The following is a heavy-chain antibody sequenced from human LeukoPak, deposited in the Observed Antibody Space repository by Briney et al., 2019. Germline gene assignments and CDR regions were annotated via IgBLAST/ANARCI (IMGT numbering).Heavy chain of an antibody. D-gene: IGHD2-15*01. CDR1: GFSFSNAW. CDR3: ARTVLDDCSGGSCFDAFDI. J-gene: IGHJ3*02. CDR2: ISSSGSTI. V-gene: IGHV3-48*04. Sequence: GGSLRLSCAASGFSFSNAWMNWVRQAPGKGLEWVSYISSSGSTIYYADSVKGRFTISRDNAKNSLYLQMNSLRAEDTAVYYCARTVLDDCSGGSCFDAFDIWGQGTMVTVSS.